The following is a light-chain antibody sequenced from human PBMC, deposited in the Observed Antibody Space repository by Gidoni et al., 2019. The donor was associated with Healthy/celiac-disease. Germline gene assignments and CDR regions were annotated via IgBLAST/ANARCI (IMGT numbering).Light chain of an antibody. J-gene: IGLJ1*01. Sequence: SSELTQDPAVSVALGQTVRITCQGDSLRSYYARWYQQKPGQAPVLVIYGKNNRPPGIPDRFSGSSSGNTASLTITGAQAEDEADYYCNSRDSSGNHDVFGTGTKVTVL. CDR1: SLRSYY. CDR2: GKN. CDR3: NSRDSSGNHDV. V-gene: IGLV3-19*01.